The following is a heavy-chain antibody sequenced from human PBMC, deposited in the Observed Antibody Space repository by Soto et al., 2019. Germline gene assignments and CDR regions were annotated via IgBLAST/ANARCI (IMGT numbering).Heavy chain of an antibody. Sequence: LRLSCAASGFTYDDYAMHWVRQAPGKGLEWVSGISWNSGSIGYADSVKGRFTISRDNAKNSLYLQMSSLRTEDTALYYCAKALFRYFDYYPMDVWGQGTTVTVSS. CDR3: AKALFRYFDYYPMDV. V-gene: IGHV3-9*01. CDR1: GFTYDDYA. J-gene: IGHJ6*02. CDR2: ISWNSGSI.